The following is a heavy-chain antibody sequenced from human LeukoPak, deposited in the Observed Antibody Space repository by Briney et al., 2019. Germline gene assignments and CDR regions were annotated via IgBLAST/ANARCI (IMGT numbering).Heavy chain of an antibody. CDR1: GFTVSNDY. CDR3: TRLLPSSHHFFDS. V-gene: IGHV3-53*01. Sequence: HPGGSLRLSCAVSGFTVSNDYMSWVRQAPGKGLEWVSVIYGGGATYYADSVRGRFTISRDNFENTLFLQMDNLRAEDTAVYYCTRLLPSSHHFFDSWGQGTLIAVSS. J-gene: IGHJ4*02. D-gene: IGHD6-6*01. CDR2: IYGGGAT.